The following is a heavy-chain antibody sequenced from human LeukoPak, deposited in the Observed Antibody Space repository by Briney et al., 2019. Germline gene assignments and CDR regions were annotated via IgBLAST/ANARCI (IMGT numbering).Heavy chain of an antibody. V-gene: IGHV3-30-3*01. Sequence: GGSLRLSCAASGFTFSSYAMHWVRQAPGKGLEWLAVISYDGSNKYYADSVKGRFTISRDNSKNTLYLQMNSLRAEDTAVYYCARGTTMIVVVYYSDAFDIWGQGTMVTVSS. CDR2: ISYDGSNK. CDR3: ARGTTMIVVVYYSDAFDI. CDR1: GFTFSSYA. D-gene: IGHD3-22*01. J-gene: IGHJ3*02.